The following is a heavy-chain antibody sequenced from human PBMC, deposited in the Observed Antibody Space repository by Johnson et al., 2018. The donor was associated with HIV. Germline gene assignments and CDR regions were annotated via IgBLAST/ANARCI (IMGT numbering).Heavy chain of an antibody. CDR2: IKWKGGST. CDR1: GFTFSSYG. V-gene: IGHV3-20*04. J-gene: IGHJ3*02. Sequence: EVQLVESGGGLLQPGGSLRLSCAASGFTFSSYGMHWVRQAPGKGLEWVSAIKWKGGSTDYADSVKGRFTISRDNAKKPLYLQMNSLRAEDTALYYCARVNSAAAFDIWGQGTMVTVSS. CDR3: ARVNSAAAFDI. D-gene: IGHD1-1*01.